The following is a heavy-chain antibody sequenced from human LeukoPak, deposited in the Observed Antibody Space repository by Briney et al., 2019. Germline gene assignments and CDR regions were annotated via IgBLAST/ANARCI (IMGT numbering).Heavy chain of an antibody. CDR1: GYTFTGYY. Sequence: ASVKVSCKASGYTFTGYYMHWVRQAPGQGLEWMGWINPNSGGTNYAQKFQGRVTMTRDTSISTAYMELSRLRSDDTAVYYCARGPGYSSGWYYYYGMDVWGQGTTVTVSS. D-gene: IGHD6-19*01. V-gene: IGHV1-2*02. CDR2: INPNSGGT. CDR3: ARGPGYSSGWYYYYGMDV. J-gene: IGHJ6*02.